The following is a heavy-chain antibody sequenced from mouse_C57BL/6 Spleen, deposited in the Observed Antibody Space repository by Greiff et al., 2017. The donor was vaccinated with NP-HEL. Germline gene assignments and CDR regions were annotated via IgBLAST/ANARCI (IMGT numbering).Heavy chain of an antibody. V-gene: IGHV7-3*01. CDR2: IRNKANGYTT. D-gene: IGHD4-1*01. CDR1: GFTFTDYY. Sequence: EVKLQESGGGLVQPGGSLSLSCAASGFTFTDYYMSWVRQPPGKALEWLGFIRNKANGYTTEYSASVKGRFTISRDNSQSILYLQMNALRAEDSATYYCARTGLYAMDYWGQGTSVTVSS. J-gene: IGHJ4*01. CDR3: ARTGLYAMDY.